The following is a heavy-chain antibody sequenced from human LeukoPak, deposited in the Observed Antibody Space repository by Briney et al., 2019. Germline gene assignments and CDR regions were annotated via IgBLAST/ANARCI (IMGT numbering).Heavy chain of an antibody. CDR2: IFYSGTT. D-gene: IGHD3-22*01. CDR3: ARGGWNKFDY. V-gene: IGHV4-59*01. J-gene: IGHJ4*02. CDR1: GGSISSYY. Sequence: SETLSLTCTVSGGSISSYYWSWIRQPPGKGLEWIGFIFYSGTTNYNPSLKGRVTISVDTSKNQSSLKLSSVTAADTAVYYCARGGWNKFDYWGQGTLVTVSS.